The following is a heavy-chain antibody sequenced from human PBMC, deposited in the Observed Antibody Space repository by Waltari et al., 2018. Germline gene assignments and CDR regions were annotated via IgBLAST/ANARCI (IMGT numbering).Heavy chain of an antibody. J-gene: IGHJ6*02. CDR1: GFSFRSYW. V-gene: IGHV3-74*01. CDR3: AREFGVLDYYYGMDV. Sequence: EVQLVESGGGLVQPGGSLRLSCAASGFSFRSYWMHWVRQAPGKGLVWVARVNTEGSNTNYADSVKGRFTISRDNAKNTLFLQMNSLRAEDTAVYYCAREFGVLDYYYGMDVWGQGTTVTVSS. D-gene: IGHD5-12*01. CDR2: VNTEGSNT.